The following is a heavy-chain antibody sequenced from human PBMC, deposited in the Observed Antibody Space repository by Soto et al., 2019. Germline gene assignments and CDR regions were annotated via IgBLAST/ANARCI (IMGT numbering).Heavy chain of an antibody. Sequence: SLRLSCAASGFTFINHAFHWVRQAPGKGLEWVAVISYDGVNQYYADSVKGRFTISRDNSKSSLYLQMSSLRPEDTAVYYCARGIQLWLRLFDYWGQGTLVTVSS. J-gene: IGHJ4*02. V-gene: IGHV3-30-3*01. CDR2: ISYDGVNQ. CDR3: ARGIQLWLRLFDY. D-gene: IGHD5-18*01. CDR1: GFTFINHA.